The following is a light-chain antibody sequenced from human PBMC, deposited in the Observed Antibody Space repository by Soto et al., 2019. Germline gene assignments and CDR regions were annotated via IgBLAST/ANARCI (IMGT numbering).Light chain of an antibody. J-gene: IGKJ4*01. CDR1: QNLLYSNGYIY. CDR2: LGS. Sequence: DVVMTQAPLSLPVTPGESASISCTSSQNLLYSNGYIYLDWYLKKPGQSPQLLIYLGSNRASGVHDRFSGSGSGTEFTLTISRVEAEDVGVYYCMQTLRTPRTFGGGTKVEIK. V-gene: IGKV2-28*01. CDR3: MQTLRTPRT.